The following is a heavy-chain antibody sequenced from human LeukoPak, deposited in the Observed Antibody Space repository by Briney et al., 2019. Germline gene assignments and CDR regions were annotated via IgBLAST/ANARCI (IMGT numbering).Heavy chain of an antibody. V-gene: IGHV1-18*01. Sequence: ASVKVSCKASGYTFTSYGISWVRQAPGQGLEWMGWISAYNGNTNYAQKLQGRVTMTTDTSTSTAYMELRSLRSDDTAVYYCARRKRITMVRGVNSASDYYYYGMDVWGQGTTVTVSS. CDR3: ARRKRITMVRGVNSASDYYYYGMDV. J-gene: IGHJ6*02. D-gene: IGHD3-10*01. CDR1: GYTFTSYG. CDR2: ISAYNGNT.